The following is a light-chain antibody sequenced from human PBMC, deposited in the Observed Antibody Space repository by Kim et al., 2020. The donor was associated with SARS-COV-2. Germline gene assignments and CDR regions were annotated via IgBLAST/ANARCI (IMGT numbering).Light chain of an antibody. CDR1: QSLLHSNGYNY. CDR3: MQALQTPH. CDR2: LGS. Sequence: GEPASLSCRSSQSLLHSNGYNYLDWYLQKPGQSPQLLIYLGSNRASGVPDRFSGSGSGTDFTLKISRVEAEDVGVYYCMQALQTPHFGGGTKVEI. V-gene: IGKV2-28*01. J-gene: IGKJ4*01.